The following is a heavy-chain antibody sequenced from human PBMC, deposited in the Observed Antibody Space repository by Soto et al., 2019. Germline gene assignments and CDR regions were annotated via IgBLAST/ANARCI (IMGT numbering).Heavy chain of an antibody. CDR1: GGTFISYA. D-gene: IGHD1-7*01. Sequence: SVKVSSKASGGTFISYAIIWVRQAPGQGLEWMGGIIPIFGTANYAQKFQGRVTITADESTSTAYMELSSLRSEDTAVYYCATEELGPRGNYFDYWRQGTLVTVSS. CDR2: IIPIFGTA. J-gene: IGHJ4*02. V-gene: IGHV1-69*01. CDR3: ATEELGPRGNYFDY.